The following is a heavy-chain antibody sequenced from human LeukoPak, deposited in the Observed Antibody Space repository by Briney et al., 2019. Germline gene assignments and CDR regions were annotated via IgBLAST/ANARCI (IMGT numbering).Heavy chain of an antibody. V-gene: IGHV1-69*04. CDR3: AIMGGSTTRAVDY. Sequence: SVKVSCKASGYTFTSYDINWVRQATGQGLEWMGRIVPMFGIPDYAQKFQGRVTLTADKSTSTAYMELSSLRSEDTAMYYCAIMGGSTTRAVDYWAQGTLGTVSS. CDR1: GYTFTSYD. CDR2: IVPMFGIP. J-gene: IGHJ4*02. D-gene: IGHD2-8*01.